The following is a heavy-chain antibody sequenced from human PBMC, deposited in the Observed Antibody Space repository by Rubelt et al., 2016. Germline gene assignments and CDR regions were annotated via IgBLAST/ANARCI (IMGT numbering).Heavy chain of an antibody. V-gene: IGHV3-33*03. CDR2: IWYDGSNK. D-gene: IGHD6-25*01. Sequence: QVQLVESGGGVVQPGRSLRLSCAASGFTFSSYGMHWVRQAPGKGLEWVAVIWYDGSNKYYADSEKGRFTVSRDNAKNSLYLQMNSLRAEDTSIYYCHVAAAGLAYWGQGTLVTVSS. CDR3: HVAAAGLAY. CDR1: GFTFSSYG. J-gene: IGHJ4*02.